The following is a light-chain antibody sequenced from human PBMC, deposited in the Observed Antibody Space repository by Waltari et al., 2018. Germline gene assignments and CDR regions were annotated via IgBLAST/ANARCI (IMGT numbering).Light chain of an antibody. J-gene: IGLJ1*01. CDR2: EVS. V-gene: IGLV2-14*01. CDR3: SSYTTSSAPGV. CDR1: ASYVGAYDL. Sequence: QSALTQPASVSGSPGQSITISCSGTASYVGAYDLVSWYQQHPGKAPHLIIYEVSNRPSGISNRFSASKSGNTASLTISGLQAEDEADYYCSSYTTSSAPGVFGTGTRVTVL.